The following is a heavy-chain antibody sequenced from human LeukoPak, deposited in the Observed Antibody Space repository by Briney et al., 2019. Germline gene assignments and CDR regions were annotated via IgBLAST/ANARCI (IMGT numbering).Heavy chain of an antibody. V-gene: IGHV4-34*01. J-gene: IGHJ4*02. CDR3: ARFRLTAVGY. Sequence: SETLSLTCAVYGGSFSGYYWSWIRQPPGKGLEWIGEINHSGSTNYNPSLKSRVTISVDTSKNQFSLKLSSVTAADTAVYYCARFRLTAVGYWGQGTLVTVSS. CDR2: INHSGST. CDR1: GGSFSGYY. D-gene: IGHD2-21*02.